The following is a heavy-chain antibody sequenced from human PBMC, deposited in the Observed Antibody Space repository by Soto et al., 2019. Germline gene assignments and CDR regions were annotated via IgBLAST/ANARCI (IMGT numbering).Heavy chain of an antibody. Sequence: QVQLQESGPGLVRPSGTLSLTCAVSGASISSTTSGNWWSWVRQPPGKGLEWIGEIYHSGRTNYNPSLKSRVTMSVDKSTNQCSLKLNSVTAADPAVYFCARMVGATLVDFWGQGTLVTVSS. CDR1: GASISSTTSGNW. V-gene: IGHV4-4*02. CDR3: ARMVGATLVDF. D-gene: IGHD1-26*01. J-gene: IGHJ4*02. CDR2: IYHSGRT.